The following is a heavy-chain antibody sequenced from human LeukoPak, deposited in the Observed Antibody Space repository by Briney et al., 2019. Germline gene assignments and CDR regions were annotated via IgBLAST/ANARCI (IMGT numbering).Heavy chain of an antibody. V-gene: IGHV3-23*01. Sequence: PGRSLRLSCAASGFTFSSYAMSWVRQAPGKGLEWVSAISGSGGSTYYADSVRGRFTISRDNSKNTLYLQMNSLRAEDTAVYYCAKEWQWLVLLNFDYWGQGTLVTVSS. D-gene: IGHD6-19*01. CDR2: ISGSGGST. J-gene: IGHJ4*02. CDR3: AKEWQWLVLLNFDY. CDR1: GFTFSSYA.